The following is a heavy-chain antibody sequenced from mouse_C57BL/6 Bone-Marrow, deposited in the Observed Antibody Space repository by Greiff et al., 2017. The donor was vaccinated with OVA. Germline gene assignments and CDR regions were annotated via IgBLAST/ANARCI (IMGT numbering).Heavy chain of an antibody. CDR2: INYDGSST. Sequence: EVQRVESEGGLVQPGSSMKLSCTASGFTFSDYYMAWVRQVPEKGLEWVANINYDGSSTYYLDSLKSRFIISRDNAKNILYLQMSSLKSEDTATYYCARTHYYGSSLYWYFDVWGKGTTVTVSS. D-gene: IGHD1-1*01. V-gene: IGHV5-16*01. CDR1: GFTFSDYY. CDR3: ARTHYYGSSLYWYFDV. J-gene: IGHJ1*03.